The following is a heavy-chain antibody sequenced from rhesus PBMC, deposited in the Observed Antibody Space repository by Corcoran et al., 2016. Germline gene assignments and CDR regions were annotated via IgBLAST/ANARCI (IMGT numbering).Heavy chain of an antibody. V-gene: IGHV4-65*01. D-gene: IGHD4-23*01. CDR1: GGSVSSSNW. CDR3: ARDRVGTVTTKGYFEF. J-gene: IGHJ1*01. CDR2: ISGSSGST. Sequence: QVQLQESGPGLVKPSETLSLPCAVSGGSVSSSNWWSWIRQPPGKGLEWIGYISGSSGSTYYNPSLKSRVNISTDTSKNQFSLKLSSVTAADTAVYYCARDRVGTVTTKGYFEFWGQGALVTVSS.